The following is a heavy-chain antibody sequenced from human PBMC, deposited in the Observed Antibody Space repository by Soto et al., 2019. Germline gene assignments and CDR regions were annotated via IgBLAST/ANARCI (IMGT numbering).Heavy chain of an antibody. D-gene: IGHD6-19*01. Sequence: GXSVKVSCKASGYTFTSYYMHWVRQAPGQGLEWMGIINPSGGSTSYAQKFQGRVTMTRDTSTSTVYMELSSLRSEDTAVYYCARDGRGSYSSGWYYFDYWGQGTLVTVSS. CDR2: INPSGGST. V-gene: IGHV1-46*01. CDR3: ARDGRGSYSSGWYYFDY. CDR1: GYTFTSYY. J-gene: IGHJ4*02.